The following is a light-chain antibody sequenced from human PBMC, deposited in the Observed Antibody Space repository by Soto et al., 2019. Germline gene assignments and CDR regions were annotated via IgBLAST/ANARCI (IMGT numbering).Light chain of an antibody. Sequence: QMTQSPASLSSSLGDTISITCRASQCISTHLCWYRHKPGRGPELLIQAASSLLSGVPSRFSGNASEADFTLTITALQPEEFATYFCQQSHSIPITFGQGTRLEIK. CDR3: QQSHSIPIT. CDR2: AAS. V-gene: IGKV1-39*01. J-gene: IGKJ5*01. CDR1: QCISTH.